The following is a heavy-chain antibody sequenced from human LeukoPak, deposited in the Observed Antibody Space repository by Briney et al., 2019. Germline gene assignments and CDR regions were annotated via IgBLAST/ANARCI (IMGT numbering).Heavy chain of an antibody. V-gene: IGHV4-39*01. Sequence: SETLSLTCTVSGGSISSSSYYWGWIRQPPGKGLEWIGSIYYSGSTYYNPSLKSRVTISVDTSKNQFSLKLSSVTAADTAVYYCARHRDYYGSGSYYNGYDYWGQGTLVTVSS. D-gene: IGHD3-10*01. CDR3: ARHRDYYGSGSYYNGYDY. CDR1: GGSISSSSYY. J-gene: IGHJ4*02. CDR2: IYYSGST.